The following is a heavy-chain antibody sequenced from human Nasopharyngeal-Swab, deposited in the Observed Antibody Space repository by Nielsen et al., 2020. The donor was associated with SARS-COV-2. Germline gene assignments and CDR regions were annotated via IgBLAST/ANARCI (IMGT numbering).Heavy chain of an antibody. Sequence: GESLKISCAASGFTFSNAWMSWVRQAPGKGLEWVGRIKSKTDGGTTDYAAPVKGRFTISRDDSKNTLYLQMNSLKTEDTAMYYCTTVEYCSSTSCLFDPWGQGTLVTVSS. CDR2: IKSKTDGGTT. J-gene: IGHJ5*02. CDR1: GFTFSNAW. CDR3: TTVEYCSSTSCLFDP. V-gene: IGHV3-15*01. D-gene: IGHD2-2*01.